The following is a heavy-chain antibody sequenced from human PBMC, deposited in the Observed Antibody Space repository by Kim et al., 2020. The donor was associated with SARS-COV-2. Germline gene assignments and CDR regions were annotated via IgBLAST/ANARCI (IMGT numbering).Heavy chain of an antibody. CDR3: SKVSRTVVTLYYWDY. D-gene: IGHD2-15*01. V-gene: IGHV3-30*02. J-gene: IGHJ4*02. Sequence: DSVKGRFSMSRDTSKNSLYLQMNSLRAEDTAVYYCSKVSRTVVTLYYWDYWGQGTLVTVSS.